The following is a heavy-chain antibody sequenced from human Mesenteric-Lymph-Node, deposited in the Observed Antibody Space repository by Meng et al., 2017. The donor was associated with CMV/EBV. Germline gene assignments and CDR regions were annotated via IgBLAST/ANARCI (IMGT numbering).Heavy chain of an antibody. CDR2: ISGTGTTI. V-gene: IGHV3-48*04. CDR1: GFTFSSYS. Sequence: GGSLRLSCAASGFTFSSYSMNWVRQAPGKGLEWISYISGTGTTISYADSVKGRFTISRDNADNSLYLQMNGLRAEDTAVYYCTRDAPNCFDPWGQGTLVTVSS. D-gene: IGHD2-21*01. CDR3: TRDAPNCFDP. J-gene: IGHJ5*02.